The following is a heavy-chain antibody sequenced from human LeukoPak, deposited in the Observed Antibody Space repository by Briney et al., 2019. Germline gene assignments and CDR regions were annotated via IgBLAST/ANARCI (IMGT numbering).Heavy chain of an antibody. D-gene: IGHD3-22*01. J-gene: IGHJ3*02. V-gene: IGHV4-31*03. Sequence: SETLSLTCTVSGGSISSGGYYWSWIRQHPGKGLEWIGYLYYSGTTYHNPSLKSRTTMSVDTSKNQFSLKLSSVTAADTAVYYCARDVYYYDSSGYRAFDIWGQGTMVTVSS. CDR3: ARDVYYYDSSGYRAFDI. CDR1: GGSISSGGYY. CDR2: LYYSGTT.